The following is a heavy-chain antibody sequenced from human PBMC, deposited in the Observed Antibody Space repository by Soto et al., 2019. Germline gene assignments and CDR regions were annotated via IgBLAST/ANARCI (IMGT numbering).Heavy chain of an antibody. V-gene: IGHV4-4*02. CDR2: IYHGVST. J-gene: IGHJ4*02. CDR3: ARSITFEWLFFDD. Sequence: PSETLSLTCAVSGGPISRSNCWSWVRQSPGKGLEWIGEIYHGVSTNYNQSLKSRVTISVDKSKKQFSLKLSSLTAADTAVYYCARSITFEWLFFDDCRERNLV. D-gene: IGHD3-3*01. CDR1: GGPISRSNC.